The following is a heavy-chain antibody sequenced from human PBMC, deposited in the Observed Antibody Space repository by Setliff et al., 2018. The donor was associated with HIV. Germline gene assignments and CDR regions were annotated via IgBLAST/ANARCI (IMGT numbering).Heavy chain of an antibody. J-gene: IGHJ5*02. D-gene: IGHD1-1*01. Sequence: SETLSLTCTVSGGSISSGSYYWSWIRQPAGKGLEWIGRIYTSGSTNYNPSLKSRVTISVDTSKNQFSLKLSSVTAADTAVYYCARESDQLNWFDPWGQGTLVTSPQ. CDR1: GGSISSGSYY. V-gene: IGHV4-61*02. CDR2: IYTSGST. CDR3: ARESDQLNWFDP.